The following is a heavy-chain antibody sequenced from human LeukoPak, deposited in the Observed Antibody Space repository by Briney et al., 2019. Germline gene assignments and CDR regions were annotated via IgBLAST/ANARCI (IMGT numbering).Heavy chain of an antibody. CDR2: IYYSGNT. CDR1: GDSISSSSYY. D-gene: IGHD3-3*01. V-gene: IGHV4-39*01. CDR3: ARVITIFGVVILMYFDY. J-gene: IGHJ4*02. Sequence: PSETLSLTCNVSGDSISSSSYYWGWIRQPPGKGLEWIGSIYYSGNTYYNPSLKSRVTISVDTSNNQFSLKLSSVTAADTAVYYCARVITIFGVVILMYFDYWGQGTLVTVSS.